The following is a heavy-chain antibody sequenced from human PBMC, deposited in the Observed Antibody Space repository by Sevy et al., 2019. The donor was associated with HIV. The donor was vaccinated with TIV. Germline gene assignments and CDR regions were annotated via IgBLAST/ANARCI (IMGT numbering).Heavy chain of an antibody. Sequence: GGSLRLSCAASGFSVSRNHINWVRQAPGKGQEWISVIYSDGTTQYADAVKGGFTISRDTSNNTMYLQVNSLRADDTAAYYCARRLSSAWYFDFWGQGTLVTVSS. D-gene: IGHD6-19*01. V-gene: IGHV3-53*01. CDR1: GFSVSRNH. CDR3: ARRLSSAWYFDF. J-gene: IGHJ4*02. CDR2: IYSDGTT.